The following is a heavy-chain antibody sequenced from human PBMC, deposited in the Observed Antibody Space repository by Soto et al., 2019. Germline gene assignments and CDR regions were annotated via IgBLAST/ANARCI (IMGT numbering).Heavy chain of an antibody. J-gene: IGHJ5*02. CDR3: ARGHISSTKNWLDP. Sequence: ASVKVSCKGSGYTFTSYHINWVRQATGQGLEWTGWMNPNSGNTGYAQTLQGRVTMTWDTSISTAYVELSSLRFEDTAMYYCARGHISSTKNWLDPWGQGTLVTVSS. CDR2: MNPNSGNT. CDR1: GYTFTSYH. D-gene: IGHD6-6*01. V-gene: IGHV1-8*01.